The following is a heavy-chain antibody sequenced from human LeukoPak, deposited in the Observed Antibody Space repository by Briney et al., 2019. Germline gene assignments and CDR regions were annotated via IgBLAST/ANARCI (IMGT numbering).Heavy chain of an antibody. CDR3: ARGQVGAADY. CDR2: ISSSSSYI. D-gene: IGHD1-26*01. Sequence: GGSLRLSCAASGFTFSSYSMNWVRQAPGKGLEWVSSISSSSSYIYYADSVRGRFTISRDNAKNSLYLQMNSLRAEDTAVYYCARGQVGAADYWGQGTLVTVSS. V-gene: IGHV3-21*01. J-gene: IGHJ4*02. CDR1: GFTFSSYS.